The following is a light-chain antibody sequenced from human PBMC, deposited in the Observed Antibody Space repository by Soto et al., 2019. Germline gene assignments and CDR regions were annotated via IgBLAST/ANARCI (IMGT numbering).Light chain of an antibody. Sequence: SVLTQPPSVSGAPGQRVTMSCTGSSSNIGAGYDVHWYQQLPGTAPKLLIFANINRPSGVPDRFSGSKSGTSASLAITGLQAEDEADYYCQSFDSSLSGWVFGGGTKVTVL. CDR1: SSNIGAGYD. V-gene: IGLV1-40*01. CDR3: QSFDSSLSGWV. CDR2: ANI. J-gene: IGLJ3*02.